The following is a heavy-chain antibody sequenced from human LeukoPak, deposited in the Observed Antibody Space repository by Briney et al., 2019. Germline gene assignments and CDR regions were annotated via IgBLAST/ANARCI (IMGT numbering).Heavy chain of an antibody. Sequence: ASVKVSCKASGYTFTSYDINWVRQAIGQGLEWMGWMNPSSGNTGYAQKFQGRVTMTRNTSISTAYMELSSLRSEDTAVYYCARGAPYSSSTNWFDPWGQGTLVTVSS. CDR3: ARGAPYSSSTNWFDP. D-gene: IGHD6-13*01. V-gene: IGHV1-8*01. J-gene: IGHJ5*02. CDR1: GYTFTSYD. CDR2: MNPSSGNT.